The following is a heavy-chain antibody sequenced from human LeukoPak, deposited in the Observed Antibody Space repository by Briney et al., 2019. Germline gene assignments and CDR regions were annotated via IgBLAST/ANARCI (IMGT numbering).Heavy chain of an antibody. CDR1: GYTFTGYY. CDR3: ARGGRYSVPYCYGSGSYALDI. D-gene: IGHD3-10*01. J-gene: IGHJ3*02. V-gene: IGHV1-2*06. CDR2: FNPNSGGT. Sequence: ASVKVSCKASGYTFTGYYMHWVRQAPGHGLEWMGRFNPNSGGTNYAQTFQGRVTMTRDTSISTAYMELSRLRSDDTAVYYCARGGRYSVPYCYGSGSYALDIWGQGPMVTVSS.